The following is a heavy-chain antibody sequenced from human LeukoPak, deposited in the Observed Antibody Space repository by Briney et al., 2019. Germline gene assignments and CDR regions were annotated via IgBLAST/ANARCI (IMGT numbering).Heavy chain of an antibody. CDR3: ARDESLMDV. V-gene: IGHV3-30-3*01. CDR1: GFTFSSYA. J-gene: IGHJ6*02. Sequence: PGRSLRLSCAASGFTFSSYAMHWVRQAPGKGLEWVAVISYDGSNKYYADSVKGRFTISRDNSKNTLYLQMNSLRAEDTAVYYCARDESLMDVWGQGTTVTVSS. CDR2: ISYDGSNK.